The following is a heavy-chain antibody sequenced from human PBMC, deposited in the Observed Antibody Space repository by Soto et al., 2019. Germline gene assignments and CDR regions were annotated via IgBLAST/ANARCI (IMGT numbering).Heavy chain of an antibody. CDR3: ARDFGGYVHLWQQSNY. D-gene: IGHD5-12*01. CDR1: GFRFSGFG. CDR2: ISFDASEK. Sequence: QVQLVESGGGVVQPGASLTLSCAASGFRFSGFGMHWVRQAPGKGLEWVAVISFDASEKFYVDSVKGRFSISRDDSHSKGLLQMNSLRREDTGVYYCARDFGGYVHLWQQSNYGGQGTLVNVS. V-gene: IGHV3-30*04. J-gene: IGHJ1*01.